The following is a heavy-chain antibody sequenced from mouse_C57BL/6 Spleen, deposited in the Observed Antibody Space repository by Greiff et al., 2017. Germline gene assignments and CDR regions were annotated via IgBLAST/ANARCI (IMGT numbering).Heavy chain of an antibody. V-gene: IGHV5-17*01. D-gene: IGHD1-1*01. CDR1: GFTFSDYG. Sequence: EVQRVESGGGLVKPGGSLKLSCAASGFTFSDYGMHWVRQAPEKGLEWVAYISSGSSTIYYADTVKGRFTISRDNAKNTLFLQMTSLRSEDTAMYYCARGYYYGSSPAWFAYWGQGTLVTVSA. CDR3: ARGYYYGSSPAWFAY. J-gene: IGHJ3*01. CDR2: ISSGSSTI.